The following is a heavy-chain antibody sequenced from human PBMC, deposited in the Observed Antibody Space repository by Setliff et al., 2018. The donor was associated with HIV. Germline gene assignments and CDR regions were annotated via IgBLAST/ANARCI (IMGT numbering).Heavy chain of an antibody. CDR3: ARLRSELGVFDY. V-gene: IGHV4-61*09. CDR2: IYTSGST. Sequence: PSETLSLTCTVSGGSISSGSYYWSWIRQPAGKGLEWIGHIYTSGSTNYNPSLKSRVTISVDTSKNQFSMKLRSVTAADTAVYYCARLRSELGVFDYWVQGTLVTVSS. CDR1: GGSISSGSYY. J-gene: IGHJ4*02. D-gene: IGHD1-26*01.